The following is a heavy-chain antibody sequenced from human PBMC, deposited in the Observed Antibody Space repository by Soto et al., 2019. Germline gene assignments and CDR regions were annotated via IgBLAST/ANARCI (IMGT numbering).Heavy chain of an antibody. Sequence: QVQLQESGPGLVKPSQTLSLTCTVSGGSISSGGYYWSWIRQHPGKGLAWIGYIYYSGSTYYNPSLKSRVIISVDTSKNQFSLKLSSVTAADTAVYYCARVCGGDCHYGMDVWGQGTTVTVSS. V-gene: IGHV4-31*03. CDR2: IYYSGST. CDR1: GGSISSGGYY. CDR3: ARVCGGDCHYGMDV. D-gene: IGHD2-21*02. J-gene: IGHJ6*02.